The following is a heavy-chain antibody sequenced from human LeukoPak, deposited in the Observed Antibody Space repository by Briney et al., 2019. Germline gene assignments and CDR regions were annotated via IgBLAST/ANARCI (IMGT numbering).Heavy chain of an antibody. D-gene: IGHD3-10*01. CDR1: GIISSSFG. Sequence: GGTLRLSCAASGIISSSFGMSWVRQVPGKGLEWVSTISVSDTNTYYADSVKGRFTISRDKSKKTLFLQMNSLRAEDTAVYFCAKDIGSYYDYWGQGILVTVSS. CDR2: ISVSDTNT. J-gene: IGHJ4*02. CDR3: AKDIGSYYDY. V-gene: IGHV3-23*01.